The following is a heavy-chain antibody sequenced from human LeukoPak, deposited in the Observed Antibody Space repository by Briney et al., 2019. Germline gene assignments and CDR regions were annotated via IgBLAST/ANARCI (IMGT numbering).Heavy chain of an antibody. Sequence: ASVKVSCKASGYTFTGYYMHWVRQAPGQGLEWMGWINCNSAGTKYPQKFQGRVSMTRDTSISTAYLELSRLRSDHTAVYYCARDLTIVGGVSDPRIRGHWGQGTLVTVSS. CDR3: ARDLTIVGGVSDPRIRGH. V-gene: IGHV1-2*02. J-gene: IGHJ4*02. CDR2: INCNSAGT. CDR1: GYTFTGYY. D-gene: IGHD3-3*01.